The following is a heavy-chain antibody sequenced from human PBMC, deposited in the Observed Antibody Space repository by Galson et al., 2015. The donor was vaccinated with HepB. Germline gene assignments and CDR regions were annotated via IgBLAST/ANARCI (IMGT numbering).Heavy chain of an antibody. V-gene: IGHV3-7*03. CDR2: MKQDGSEK. CDR1: GFTFSSYW. Sequence: SLRLSCAASGFTFSSYWMSWVRQAPGKGLEWVANMKQDGSEKYYVDSVKGRFTISRDNAKNSLYLQMNSLRAEDTAVYYCARGTSSSWKHQKQALDYWGQGTLVTVSS. CDR3: ARGTSSSWKHQKQALDY. J-gene: IGHJ4*02. D-gene: IGHD6-13*01.